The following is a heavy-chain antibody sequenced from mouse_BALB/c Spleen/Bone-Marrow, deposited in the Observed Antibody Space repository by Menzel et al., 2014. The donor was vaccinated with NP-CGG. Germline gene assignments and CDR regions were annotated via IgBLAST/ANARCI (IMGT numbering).Heavy chain of an antibody. CDR2: IDPANGNT. Sequence: EVQLQQSGAELVKPGASVKLSCTASGFNIKDPYVHWVKQRPEQGLEWIGRIDPANGNTKYDPKFQGKATITADTSSNTAYLQLTSLTSEDTAVYYCAPYYYGRWFTYWGQGTLVTVSA. D-gene: IGHD1-1*01. V-gene: IGHV14-3*02. J-gene: IGHJ3*01. CDR1: GFNIKDPY. CDR3: APYYYGRWFTY.